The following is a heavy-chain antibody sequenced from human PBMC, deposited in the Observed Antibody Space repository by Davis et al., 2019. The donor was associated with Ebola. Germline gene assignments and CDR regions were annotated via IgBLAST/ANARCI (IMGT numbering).Heavy chain of an antibody. Sequence: SVKVSCKASGGTFSSYAISWVRQAPGQGLEWMGGIIPIFGTANYAQKFQGRVTITADESTSTAYMELSSLRSEDTAVYYCARWHPRYSYGQDGDYGRAFDIWGQGTMVTVSS. J-gene: IGHJ3*02. D-gene: IGHD5-18*01. CDR1: GGTFSSYA. V-gene: IGHV1-69*13. CDR2: IIPIFGTA. CDR3: ARWHPRYSYGQDGDYGRAFDI.